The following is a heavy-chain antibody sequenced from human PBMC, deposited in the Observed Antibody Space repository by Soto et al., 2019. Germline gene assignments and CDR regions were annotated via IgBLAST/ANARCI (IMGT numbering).Heavy chain of an antibody. CDR1: GFSFTDAW. J-gene: IGHJ4*02. V-gene: IGHV3-15*07. CDR3: TRPPLGYCTTSTCYDYFDY. CDR2: IIRSIFGVTV. Sequence: PGRSLRLSCAASGFSFTDAWMNWVRLTPGKRLEWVGRIIRSIFGVTVDYAAPVKGRFTISNDDSTNTLFLHMNSLKTEDTAIYYCTRPPLGYCTTSTCYDYFDYWGQGALVTVSS. D-gene: IGHD2-8*01.